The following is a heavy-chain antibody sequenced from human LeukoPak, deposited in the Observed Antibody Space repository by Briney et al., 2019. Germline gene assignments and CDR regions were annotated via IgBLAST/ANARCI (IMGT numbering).Heavy chain of an antibody. CDR1: GFTFSSYA. Sequence: PGGSLRLSCSASGFTFSSYAMHWVRRAPGKGLEYVSAISSNGGSTYYADSVKGRFTISRDNSKNTLYLQMNSPRAEDTAVYYCANIIRKYTSGYYYFDYWGQGTLVTVSS. V-gene: IGHV3-64*04. J-gene: IGHJ4*02. D-gene: IGHD6-25*01. CDR3: ANIIRKYTSGYYYFDY. CDR2: ISSNGGST.